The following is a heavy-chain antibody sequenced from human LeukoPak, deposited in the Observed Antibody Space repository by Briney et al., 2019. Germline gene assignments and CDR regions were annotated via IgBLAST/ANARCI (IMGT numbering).Heavy chain of an antibody. CDR2: ISGSGGST. D-gene: IGHD4-17*01. CDR3: AKDAGDYSYYYYGMDV. CDR1: GFTFSSYA. Sequence: GGSLRLSCAAFGFTFSSYAMSWVRQAPGKGLEWVSAISGSGGSTYYADSVKGRFTISRDSSKNTLYLQMNSLRAEDTAVYYCAKDAGDYSYYYYGMDVWGKGTTVTVSS. J-gene: IGHJ6*04. V-gene: IGHV3-23*01.